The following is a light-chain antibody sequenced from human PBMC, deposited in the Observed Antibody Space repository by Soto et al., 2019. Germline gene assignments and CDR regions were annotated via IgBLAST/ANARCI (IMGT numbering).Light chain of an antibody. CDR1: QSISSY. V-gene: IGKV1-39*01. CDR2: AAF. CDR3: QQRYSTLSWT. Sequence: DIQMTQSPSSLSASVGDRVTITCRASQSISSYLNWYQQKPGKAPKLLIYAAFSLQSGVPSRFSGSGSGTEFTLTISSLQPADFATYYCQQRYSTLSWTFGQGTKVEIK. J-gene: IGKJ1*01.